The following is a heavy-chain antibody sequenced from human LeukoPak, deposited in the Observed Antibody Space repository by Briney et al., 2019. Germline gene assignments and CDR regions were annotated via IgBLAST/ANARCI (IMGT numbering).Heavy chain of an antibody. D-gene: IGHD1-26*01. CDR3: ARDPGIVGATKSIDY. Sequence: GGSLRLSCAASGFTFSSYSMNWVRQAPGKGLEWVSSISSSSSYIYYADSVKGRFTISRDNAKNSLYLQMNSLRAEDTAVYYSARDPGIVGATKSIDYWGQGTLVTVSS. CDR1: GFTFSSYS. V-gene: IGHV3-21*01. CDR2: ISSSSSYI. J-gene: IGHJ4*02.